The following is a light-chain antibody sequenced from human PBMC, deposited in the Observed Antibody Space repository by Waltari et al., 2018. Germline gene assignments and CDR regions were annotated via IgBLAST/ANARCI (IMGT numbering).Light chain of an antibody. V-gene: IGLV2-23*02. CDR3: CSYAGGSAFV. Sequence: QSALTQPASVSVSPGQSITISCPGTSSDVGGYKLVSLYQHRPGKAPKPIINGVSKRPSGVSNRFSGSKSGNTASLTISGLRTEDEADYYCCSYAGGSAFVFGTGTKITVL. J-gene: IGLJ1*01. CDR2: GVS. CDR1: SSDVGGYKL.